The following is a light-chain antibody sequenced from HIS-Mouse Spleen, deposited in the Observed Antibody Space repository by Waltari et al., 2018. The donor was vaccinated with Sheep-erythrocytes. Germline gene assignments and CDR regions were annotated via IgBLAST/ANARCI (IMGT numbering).Light chain of an antibody. CDR3: AAWDDSLNGPV. Sequence: QSVLTQLPSASGTPGQRVTISCSGSSSNIGSNTVNWYQQLPGTAPKLLTYSNNQRTSGVPDRFSGSKSGTSASLAISGLQSEDEADYYCAAWDDSLNGPVFGGGTKLTVL. CDR2: SNN. CDR1: SSNIGSNT. J-gene: IGLJ3*02. V-gene: IGLV1-44*01.